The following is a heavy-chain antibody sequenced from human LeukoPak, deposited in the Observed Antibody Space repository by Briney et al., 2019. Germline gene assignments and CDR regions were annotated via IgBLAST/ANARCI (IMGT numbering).Heavy chain of an antibody. D-gene: IGHD1-26*01. CDR1: GFTVSSNY. Sequence: GGSLRLSCAASGFTVSSNYMNWVRQAPGKGLEWVSVIYSGSSTYYADSVKGRFTISRDNSKNTVYLQMNSLRAEDTAVYYCAREGTTTSFDYWGQGTLVTVSS. J-gene: IGHJ4*02. V-gene: IGHV3-53*01. CDR2: IYSGSST. CDR3: AREGTTTSFDY.